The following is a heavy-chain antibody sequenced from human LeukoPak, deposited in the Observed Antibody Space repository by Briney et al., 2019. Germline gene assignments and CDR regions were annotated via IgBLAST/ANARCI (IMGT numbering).Heavy chain of an antibody. V-gene: IGHV4-34*01. CDR2: INHSGST. CDR3: ASLVGATSLDAFDI. CDR1: GGSFSGCY. D-gene: IGHD1-26*01. Sequence: SETLSLTCAVYGGSFSGCYWSWIRQPPGKGLEWIGEINHSGSTNYNPSLKSRVTISVDTSKNQFSLKLSSVTAADTAVYYCASLVGATSLDAFDIWGQGTMVTVPS. J-gene: IGHJ3*02.